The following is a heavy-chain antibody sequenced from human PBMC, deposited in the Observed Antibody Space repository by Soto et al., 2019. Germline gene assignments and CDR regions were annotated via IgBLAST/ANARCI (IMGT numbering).Heavy chain of an antibody. Sequence: QVQLVQSGAEVKKPGASVKVSCKASGYTFTNYYIHWVRQAPGQGLEWMGIINPTSGSTNYAQKFQGRVTLTYDTSTTTVYMELSGLRSEDTAVFYCARDLAASDHWGRGTLVTVSS. V-gene: IGHV1-46*01. CDR3: ARDLAASDH. CDR2: INPTSGST. D-gene: IGHD6-13*01. CDR1: GYTFTNYY. J-gene: IGHJ4*02.